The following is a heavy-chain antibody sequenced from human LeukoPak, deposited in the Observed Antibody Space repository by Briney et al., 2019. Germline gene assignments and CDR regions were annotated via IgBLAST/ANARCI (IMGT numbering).Heavy chain of an antibody. CDR3: ARRRHYYGSGSYSRPSRDAFDI. CDR2: IYPGDSDT. D-gene: IGHD3-10*01. Sequence: GESLKISCKGSGYSFTSYWIGWVRQMPGKGLEWMGIIYPGDSDTRYSASFQGQVTISADKSICTAYLQWSSLKASDTAMYYCARRRHYYGSGSYSRPSRDAFDIWGQGTMVTVSS. CDR1: GYSFTSYW. V-gene: IGHV5-51*01. J-gene: IGHJ3*02.